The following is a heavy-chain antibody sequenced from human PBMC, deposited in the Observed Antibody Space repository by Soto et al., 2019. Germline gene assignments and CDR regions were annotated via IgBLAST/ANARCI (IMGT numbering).Heavy chain of an antibody. CDR3: ARASKKGDRSYY. J-gene: IGHJ4*02. Sequence: SETLSLTCTVSGGSISSSSYYWSWIRQPPGKGLEWIGYIYYSGSTNYNPSLKSRVTISVDTSKNQFSLKLSSVTAADTAVYYCARASKKGDRSYYWGRGTLVTVSS. CDR1: GGSISSSSYY. V-gene: IGHV4-61*01. CDR2: IYYSGST.